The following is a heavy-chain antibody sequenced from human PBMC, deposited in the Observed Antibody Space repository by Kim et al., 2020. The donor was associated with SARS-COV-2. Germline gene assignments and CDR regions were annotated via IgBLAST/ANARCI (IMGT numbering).Heavy chain of an antibody. CDR2: INAGNGNT. V-gene: IGHV1-3*01. J-gene: IGHJ4*02. CDR1: GYTFTSYA. Sequence: ASVKVSCKASGYTFTSYAMHWVRQAPGQRLEWMGWINAGNGNTKYSQKFQGRVTITRDTSASTAYMELSSLRSEDTAVYYCARDERWLRYFDYWGQGTLVTVSS. CDR3: ARDERWLRYFDY. D-gene: IGHD5-12*01.